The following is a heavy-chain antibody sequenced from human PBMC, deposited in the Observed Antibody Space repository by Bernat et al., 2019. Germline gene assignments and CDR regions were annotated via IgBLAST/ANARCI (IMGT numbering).Heavy chain of an antibody. V-gene: IGHV3-23*01. CDR1: GFTFSSYA. CDR2: ISGSGGST. J-gene: IGHJ4*02. CDR3: ASGDYYGSESAFDY. D-gene: IGHD3-10*01. Sequence: EVQLLESGGGLVQPGGSLRLSCAASGFTFSSYAMSWVRQAPGKGLEWVSAISGSGGSTYYADSVKGRFTISRDNSKNTLYLQMNSLRDEDTAVYYCASGDYYGSESAFDYWGQGTLVTVSS.